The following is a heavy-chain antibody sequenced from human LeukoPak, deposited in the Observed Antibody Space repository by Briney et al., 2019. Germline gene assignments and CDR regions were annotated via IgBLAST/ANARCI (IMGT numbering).Heavy chain of an antibody. D-gene: IGHD4-23*01. CDR1: GFTFSSYA. J-gene: IGHJ4*02. Sequence: GGSLRLSCAASGFTFSSYAMSWVRQAPGKGLEWVSSASGSGGSTYYADSVKGRFTISRDNSKNTLYLQMNSLRAEGTAVYYCAKDLGSVVTPPSLDYWGQGTLVTVSS. CDR2: ASGSGGST. CDR3: AKDLGSVVTPPSLDY. V-gene: IGHV3-23*01.